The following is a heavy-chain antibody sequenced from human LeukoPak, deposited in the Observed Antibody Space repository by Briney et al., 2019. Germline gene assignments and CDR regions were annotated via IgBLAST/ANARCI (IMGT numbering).Heavy chain of an antibody. Sequence: GGSLRLSCAASGFTFSSYAMSWVRQAPGKGLEWVSAISGSTGNTYYADSVKGRFTISRDNSKNTLYLQMNSLRAEDTAVYYCARESITMVRGVIIGGVGGGFDYWGQGTLVTVSS. CDR2: ISGSTGNT. D-gene: IGHD3-10*01. J-gene: IGHJ4*02. CDR1: GFTFSSYA. V-gene: IGHV3-23*01. CDR3: ARESITMVRGVIIGGVGGGFDY.